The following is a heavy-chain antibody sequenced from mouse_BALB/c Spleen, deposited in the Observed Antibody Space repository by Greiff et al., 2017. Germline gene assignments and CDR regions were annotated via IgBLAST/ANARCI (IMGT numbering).Heavy chain of an antibody. Sequence: QVQLQQSGAELVKPGASVKLSCKASGYIFTSYYMYWVKQRPGQGLEWIGEINPSNGGTNFNEKFKSKATLTVDKSSSTAYMQLSSLTSEDSAVYYCTRHGLLDYWGQGTTLTVSS. D-gene: IGHD1-2*01. CDR3: TRHGLLDY. CDR2: INPSNGGT. J-gene: IGHJ2*01. V-gene: IGHV1S81*02. CDR1: GYIFTSYY.